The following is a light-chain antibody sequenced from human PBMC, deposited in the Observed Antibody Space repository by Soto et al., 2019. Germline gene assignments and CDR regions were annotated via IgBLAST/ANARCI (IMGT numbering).Light chain of an antibody. V-gene: IGKV3-11*01. Sequence: EIVLTQSPATLSLSPGERATLSCRASQSVSSYLAWYQQRPGQAPRLLIYDASNRATGIPARFSGSGSGTDFTLNISSIEPEYFAVYYCQQRSNWPLTFGPGTKLDSK. CDR3: QQRSNWPLT. J-gene: IGKJ3*01. CDR2: DAS. CDR1: QSVSSY.